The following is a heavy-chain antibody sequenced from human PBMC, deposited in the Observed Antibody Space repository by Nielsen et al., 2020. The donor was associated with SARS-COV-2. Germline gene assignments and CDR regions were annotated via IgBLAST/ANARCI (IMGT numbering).Heavy chain of an antibody. CDR1: GFTFSSYS. J-gene: IGHJ5*02. V-gene: IGHV3-21*01. CDR3: AKDPSSGWSGSWFDP. D-gene: IGHD6-19*01. Sequence: GESLKISCAASGFTFSSYSMNWVRQAPGKGLEWVSSISSSSSYIYYADSVKGRFTISRDNAKNSLYLQMNSLRAEDTAVYYCAKDPSSGWSGSWFDPWGQGTLVTVSS. CDR2: ISSSSSYI.